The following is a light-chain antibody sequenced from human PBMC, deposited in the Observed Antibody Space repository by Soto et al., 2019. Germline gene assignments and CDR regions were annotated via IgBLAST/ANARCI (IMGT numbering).Light chain of an antibody. J-gene: IGKJ1*01. CDR1: QGIRSY. CDR3: QQYYSYPHT. V-gene: IGKV1-8*01. Sequence: AIRMTQSPSSFSASTGDRVTITCRASQGIRSYLSWYQQKPGKAPKLLIYAASTLQSGVPSRFIGSGSGTDCTLTIICLQSEDFATYCCQQYYSYPHTFGQGINVEIK. CDR2: AAS.